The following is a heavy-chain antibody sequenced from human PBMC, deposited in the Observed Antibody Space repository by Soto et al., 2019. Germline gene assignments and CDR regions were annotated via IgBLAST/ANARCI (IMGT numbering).Heavy chain of an antibody. J-gene: IGHJ6*02. CDR2: IYHSGST. V-gene: IGHV4-30-2*01. CDR3: ASRNGVTGMDV. D-gene: IGHD2-8*01. Sequence: SETLSLTCAVSGGSISSGGYSWSWTRQPPGKGLEWIGYIYHSGSTYYNPSLKSRVTISVDRSKNQFSLKLSSVTAADTAVYYCASRNGVTGMDVWGQGTTVTVSS. CDR1: GGSISSGGYS.